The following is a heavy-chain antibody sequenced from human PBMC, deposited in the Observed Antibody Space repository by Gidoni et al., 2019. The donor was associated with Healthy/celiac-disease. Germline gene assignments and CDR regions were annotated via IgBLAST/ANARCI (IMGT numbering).Heavy chain of an antibody. V-gene: IGHV1-69*01. CDR1: GGTFSSSA. J-gene: IGHJ3*02. CDR3: ARGSLAYCGGDCYSGAFDI. D-gene: IGHD2-21*02. Sequence: QVQLVQSGAEVKKPGSSVKVSCKASGGTFSSSAISWVRQAPGQGLEWMGGIIPIFGTANYAQKFQGRVTITADESTSTAYMELSSLRSEDTAVYYCARGSLAYCGGDCYSGAFDIWGQGTMVTVSS. CDR2: IIPIFGTA.